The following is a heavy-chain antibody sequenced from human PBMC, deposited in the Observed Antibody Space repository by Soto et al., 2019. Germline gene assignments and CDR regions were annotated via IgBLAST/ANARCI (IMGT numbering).Heavy chain of an antibody. D-gene: IGHD6-6*01. CDR2: IIPIFGTA. CDR3: ARGWYSSSSSKYYYYGMDV. J-gene: IGHJ6*02. CDR1: GGTFSSYA. V-gene: IGHV1-69*13. Sequence: SVKVSCKASGGTFSSYAISGVRQAPGQGLEWMGGIIPIFGTANYAQKFQGRVTITEDESTSTAYMELSSLRSEDTAVYYCARGWYSSSSSKYYYYGMDVWGLG.